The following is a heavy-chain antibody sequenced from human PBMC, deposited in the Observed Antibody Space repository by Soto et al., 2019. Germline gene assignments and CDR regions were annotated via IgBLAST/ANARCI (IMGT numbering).Heavy chain of an antibody. Sequence: SETLSLTCTVSCDSISSYYWSWLRQPPGKGLEWIGYIYYSGSTSYTPSLKSRVTISVDTSKNKFSLKLSSVTAADTAVYYCARVGSGSRQIYFDYWGQG. CDR3: ARVGSGSRQIYFDY. CDR1: CDSISSYY. D-gene: IGHD6-13*01. CDR2: IYYSGST. J-gene: IGHJ4*02. V-gene: IGHV4-59*01.